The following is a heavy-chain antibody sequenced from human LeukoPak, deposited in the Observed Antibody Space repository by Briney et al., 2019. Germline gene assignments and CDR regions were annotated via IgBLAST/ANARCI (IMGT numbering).Heavy chain of an antibody. Sequence: GGSLRLSCAASGFTFGSYGMHWVRQAPGKGLEWVAVISYDGSNKYYADSVKGRFTISRDNSKNTLYLQMNSLRAEDTAVYYCAKDGGYCSSTSCYSWFDPWGQGTLVTVSS. CDR2: ISYDGSNK. J-gene: IGHJ5*02. CDR1: GFTFGSYG. D-gene: IGHD2-2*01. V-gene: IGHV3-30*18. CDR3: AKDGGYCSSTSCYSWFDP.